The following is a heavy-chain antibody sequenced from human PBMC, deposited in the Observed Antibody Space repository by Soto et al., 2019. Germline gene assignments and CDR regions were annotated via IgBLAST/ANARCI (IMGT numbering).Heavy chain of an antibody. V-gene: IGHV3-66*01. D-gene: IGHD3-10*01. Sequence: EVQVLESGGGLVQPGGSLRLSCAASGFTVSSSYMTWVRQVPGKGLEWVSVIYSAGNTYYADSVKGRFTISRDNSKNTVYLQMNSLRAEDTAVYYCAIITFGTYGMDVWGQGTTVTVSS. CDR1: GFTVSSSY. J-gene: IGHJ6*02. CDR2: IYSAGNT. CDR3: AIITFGTYGMDV.